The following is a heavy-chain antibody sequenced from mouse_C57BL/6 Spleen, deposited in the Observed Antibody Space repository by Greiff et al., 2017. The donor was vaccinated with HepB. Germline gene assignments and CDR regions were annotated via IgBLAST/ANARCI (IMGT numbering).Heavy chain of an antibody. CDR1: GYAFSSSW. Sequence: VHLVESGPELVKPGASVKISCKASGYAFSSSWMNWVKQRPGKGLEWIGRIYPGDGETNYNGKFKGKATLTADKSSSTAYMQLGSLTSEDSAVYVCARGYYGSRYYAMDYWGQGTSVTVSS. D-gene: IGHD1-1*01. CDR3: ARGYYGSRYYAMDY. CDR2: IYPGDGET. J-gene: IGHJ4*01. V-gene: IGHV1-82*01.